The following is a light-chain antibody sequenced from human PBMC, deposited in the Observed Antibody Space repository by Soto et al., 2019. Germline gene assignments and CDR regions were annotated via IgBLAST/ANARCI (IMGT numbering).Light chain of an antibody. J-gene: IGLJ1*01. CDR3: AAWDDSLNGYV. CDR1: SSNIGSNI. Sequence: QTVVTQPPSASGTPGQRVTISCSGSSSNIGSNIVNWYQHLPGTAPKVLIFSSNNRPSGVPDRFSGSKSGTSASLAISGLQSEDEADYYCAAWDDSLNGYVFGTGTKVTVL. V-gene: IGLV1-44*01. CDR2: SSN.